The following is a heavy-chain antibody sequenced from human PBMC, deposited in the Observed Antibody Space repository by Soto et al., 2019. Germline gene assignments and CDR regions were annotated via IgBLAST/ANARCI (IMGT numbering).Heavy chain of an antibody. CDR1: GVSISRGDW. D-gene: IGHD3-22*01. CDR2: IHHSAGT. V-gene: IGHV4-4*02. J-gene: IGHJ4*02. CDR3: ARLVYDTRLNYLYLDS. Sequence: QVLLHESGPGLVKPSGTLSLTCTVSGVSISRGDWWSWVRQAPGKALQWIGEIHHSAGTSSHPSRRSRVSLSWDTSKNQSSLNLKSVTAADTGVYYWARLVYDTRLNYLYLDSWGQGLLVTLSS.